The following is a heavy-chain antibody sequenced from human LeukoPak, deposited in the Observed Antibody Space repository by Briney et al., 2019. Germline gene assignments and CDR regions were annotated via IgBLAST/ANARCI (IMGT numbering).Heavy chain of an antibody. J-gene: IGHJ4*02. CDR2: ITPIFGTP. V-gene: IGHV1-69*01. CDR3: ARGWLAEATVVTPYNY. Sequence: ASVEVSCKASGGTFSSYDISWVRQAPGQGLEWMGGITPIFGTPNYAQKFQGRVTITADESTSTAYMELSSLRSEDTAVYYCARGWLAEATVVTPYNYWGQGTLVTVSS. D-gene: IGHD4-23*01. CDR1: GGTFSSYD.